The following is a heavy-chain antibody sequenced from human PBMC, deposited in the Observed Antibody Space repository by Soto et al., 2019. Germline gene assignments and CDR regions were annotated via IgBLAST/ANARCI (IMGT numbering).Heavy chain of an antibody. J-gene: IGHJ5*02. Sequence: SETLSLTCTVSGGSISSGGYYWSWIRQHPGKGLEWIGYIYHSGSTYYNPSLKSRVTISVDTSKNQFSLKLSSVTAADTAVYYCARAKKGIAAAENWFDPWGQGTLVTVSS. D-gene: IGHD6-13*01. V-gene: IGHV4-31*03. CDR1: GGSISSGGYY. CDR2: IYHSGST. CDR3: ARAKKGIAAAENWFDP.